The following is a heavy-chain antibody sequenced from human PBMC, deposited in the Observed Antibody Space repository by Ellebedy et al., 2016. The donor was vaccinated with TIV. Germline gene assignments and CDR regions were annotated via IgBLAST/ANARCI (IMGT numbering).Heavy chain of an antibody. CDR3: ARAGGDYFDY. Sequence: SETLSLTXTVSGGSISSSSYYWGWIRQPPGKGLEWIGSIYYSGSTYYNPSLKSRVTMSVDTSKNQFSLKLSSVTAADTAVYYCARAGGDYFDYWGQGTLVTVSS. V-gene: IGHV4-39*07. D-gene: IGHD2-21*01. J-gene: IGHJ4*02. CDR2: IYYSGST. CDR1: GGSISSSSYY.